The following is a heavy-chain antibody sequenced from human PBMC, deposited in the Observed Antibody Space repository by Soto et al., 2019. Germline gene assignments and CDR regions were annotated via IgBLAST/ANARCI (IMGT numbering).Heavy chain of an antibody. CDR3: ARFPKSSHLPYYIDF. Sequence: SETVSLTCTVYARSFSGYYWSWIRQPPGKGLEWIAEVIHTGRTNYNPSLKGRVTISVDTSKNQFSLNLSSVTAADTAVYYCARFPKSSHLPYYIDFSDQATQLTVSS. CDR1: ARSFSGYY. CDR2: VIHTGRT. J-gene: IGHJ4*02. V-gene: IGHV4-34*12.